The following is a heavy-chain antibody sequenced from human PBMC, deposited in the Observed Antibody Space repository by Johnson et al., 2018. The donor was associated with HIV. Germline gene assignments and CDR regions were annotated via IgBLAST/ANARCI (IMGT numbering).Heavy chain of an antibody. D-gene: IGHD4-23*01. CDR2: IRYDGSNK. J-gene: IGHJ3*02. Sequence: QVQLVESGGGVVQPGGSLRLSCAASGFTFSSYGMHWVRQAPGKGLEWVAFIRYDGSNKYYVDSVKGRFTISRDNAKNSLYLQVNSLRAEDTAVYYCARERGYFGNPAFDIWGQGTMVTVSS. V-gene: IGHV3-30*02. CDR3: ARERGYFGNPAFDI. CDR1: GFTFSSYG.